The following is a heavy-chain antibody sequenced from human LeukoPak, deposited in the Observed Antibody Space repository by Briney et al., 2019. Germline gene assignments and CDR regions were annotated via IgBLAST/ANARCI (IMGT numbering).Heavy chain of an antibody. CDR1: GFTFSNYV. D-gene: IGHD1-20*01. J-gene: IGHJ6*02. CDR2: ISGSGGST. Sequence: PGGSLRLSCAASGFTFSNYVMNWVRQAPGKGLEWVSAISGSGGSTYYADSVKGRFTISRDNSKNTLYLQMNSLRAEDTAVYYCAKDLTGTTSLNYYYYGMDVWGQGTTVIVSS. CDR3: AKDLTGTTSLNYYYYGMDV. V-gene: IGHV3-23*01.